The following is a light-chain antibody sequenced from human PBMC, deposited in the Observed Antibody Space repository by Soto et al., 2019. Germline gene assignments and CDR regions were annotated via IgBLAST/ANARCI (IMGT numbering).Light chain of an antibody. Sequence: QPVLTQPPSASGTPGQRVTISCSGSSSNIGRNTVNWYLQLPGTAPKLLIYSNNQRPSGVPDRFSGSKSGTSASLAISGLQSEDEADYYCAAWDDSLNEVFGGGTQLTVL. V-gene: IGLV1-44*01. CDR3: AAWDDSLNEV. CDR2: SNN. CDR1: SSNIGRNT. J-gene: IGLJ7*01.